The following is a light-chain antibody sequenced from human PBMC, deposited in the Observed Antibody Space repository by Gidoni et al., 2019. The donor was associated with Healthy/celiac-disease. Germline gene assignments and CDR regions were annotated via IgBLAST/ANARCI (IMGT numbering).Light chain of an antibody. CDR2: GAS. Sequence: EIVLTQSPGTRSLSPGERDTLSCRARPSVSSSYLAWYQQKPGPAPRLLIYGASSRATGIPDSFSGSGSGTDFTLTISRLEPEAFAVYYCQQYGSSPLTFGGGTKVEIK. J-gene: IGKJ4*01. V-gene: IGKV3-20*01. CDR3: QQYGSSPLT. CDR1: PSVSSSY.